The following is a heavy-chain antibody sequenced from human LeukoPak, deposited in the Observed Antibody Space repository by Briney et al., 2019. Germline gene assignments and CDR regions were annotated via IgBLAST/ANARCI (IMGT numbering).Heavy chain of an antibody. J-gene: IGHJ4*02. CDR1: GFTFSSYS. V-gene: IGHV3-48*04. D-gene: IGHD5-18*01. Sequence: GGSLRLSCAASGFTFSSYSMNWVRQAPGKGLEWVSYISSSSSTIYYADSVKGRFTISRDNAKNSLYLQMNSLRAEDTAVYYCARGRGGYSYGQGVDYWGQGTLVTVSS. CDR2: ISSSSSTI. CDR3: ARGRGGYSYGQGVDY.